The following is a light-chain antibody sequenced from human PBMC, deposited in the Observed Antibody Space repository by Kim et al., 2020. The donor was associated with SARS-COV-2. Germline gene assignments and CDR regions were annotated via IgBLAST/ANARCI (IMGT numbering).Light chain of an antibody. J-gene: IGKJ4*01. CDR3: QQYSSWPLT. CDR1: QSVSSK. V-gene: IGKV3-15*01. Sequence: EIVMTQSPATLSVSPGERVSLSCRASQSVSSKLAWYRQKPGQAPRVLIYGASSRATGFPARFGGSGSGTEFTLTISSLQSEDFAVYFCQQYSSWPLTFGGGTKVDI. CDR2: GAS.